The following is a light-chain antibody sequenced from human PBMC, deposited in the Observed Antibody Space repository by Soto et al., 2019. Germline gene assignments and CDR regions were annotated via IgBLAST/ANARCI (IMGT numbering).Light chain of an antibody. Sequence: TQSPGTLSLSPGERATLSCRASQSVSSSYLAWYQQKPGQAPRLLIYDASSRATGIPDRFSGSGSGTDFTLTISRLEPEDFAVYYCQQYGSSPRTFGQGTKVDNK. CDR2: DAS. J-gene: IGKJ1*01. CDR3: QQYGSSPRT. CDR1: QSVSSSY. V-gene: IGKV3-20*01.